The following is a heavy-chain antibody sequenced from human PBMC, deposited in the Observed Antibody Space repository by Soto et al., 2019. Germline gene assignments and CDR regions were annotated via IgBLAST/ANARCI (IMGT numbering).Heavy chain of an antibody. V-gene: IGHV3-73*01. CDR1: GFTFSGSA. CDR3: TRHVGAVAGNYYYYGMDV. J-gene: IGHJ6*02. CDR2: IRSKANSYAT. D-gene: IGHD6-19*01. Sequence: GSLRLSCAASGFTFSGSAMPWVRQASGKGLEWVGRIRSKANSYATAYAASVKGRFTISRDDSKNTAYLQMNSLKTEDTAVYYCTRHVGAVAGNYYYYGMDVWGQGTTVIVSS.